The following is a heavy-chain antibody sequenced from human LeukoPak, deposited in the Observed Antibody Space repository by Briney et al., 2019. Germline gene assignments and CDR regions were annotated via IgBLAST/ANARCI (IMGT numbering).Heavy chain of an antibody. J-gene: IGHJ3*01. CDR3: VTSRG. V-gene: IGHV3-64D*09. CDR2: ITDNGGST. Sequence: GGSLRLSCSASGFXFYTSSIHWVRQAPGKGREYVSGITDNGGSTHCADAVKGRFTISRDNSKDTLYLQMSSLRPEDTAVYYCVTSRGWGQGTMVTVSS. CDR1: GFXFYTSS. D-gene: IGHD6-6*01.